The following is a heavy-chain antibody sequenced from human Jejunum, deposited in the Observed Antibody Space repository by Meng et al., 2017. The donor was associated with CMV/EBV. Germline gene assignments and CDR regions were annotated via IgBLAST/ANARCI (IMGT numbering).Heavy chain of an antibody. CDR3: ARDRMAAPGTFEY. CDR2: VYMSGST. V-gene: IGHV4-4*07. Sequence: QVDLRGSGPGLVKPLGTLSLTCTVFGGSISGYYWNWIRQPAGKGLEWIGRVYMSGSTNYNPSLRSRVAMSVDTSKTQFSLRLTSVTAADTAVYYCARDRMAAPGTFEYWGQGTLVTVSS. CDR1: GGSISGYY. D-gene: IGHD6-13*01. J-gene: IGHJ4*02.